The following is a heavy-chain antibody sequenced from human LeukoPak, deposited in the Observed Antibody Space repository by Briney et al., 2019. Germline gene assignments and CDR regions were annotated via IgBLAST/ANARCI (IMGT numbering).Heavy chain of an antibody. CDR2: INMYNGNT. Sequence: ASVKVSCKASGYTFTSYAISWVRQAPGQGPECMGWINMYNGNTNYAQKLQGRVTMTTDTSTSTAYMELRSLRSDDTAVYYCARVVGNYVWGSYRPEGCFDSWGQGTLVTVSS. CDR3: ARVVGNYVWGSYRPEGCFDS. CDR1: GYTFTSYA. D-gene: IGHD3-16*02. V-gene: IGHV1-18*01. J-gene: IGHJ4*02.